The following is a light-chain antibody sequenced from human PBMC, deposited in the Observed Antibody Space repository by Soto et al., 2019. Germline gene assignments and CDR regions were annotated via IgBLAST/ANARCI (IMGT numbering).Light chain of an antibody. Sequence: QSVLTKPPSVSGAPGQRVTISCTGSSSNIGAGYDVHWYQQLPGTAPKLLIYGNSNRPSGVPDRFSGSESGTSASLAITGLQAEDEADYHCQSYDSSLSALYVFVPGTTLTVL. CDR2: GNS. CDR1: SSNIGAGYD. V-gene: IGLV1-40*01. CDR3: QSYDSSLSALYV. J-gene: IGLJ1*01.